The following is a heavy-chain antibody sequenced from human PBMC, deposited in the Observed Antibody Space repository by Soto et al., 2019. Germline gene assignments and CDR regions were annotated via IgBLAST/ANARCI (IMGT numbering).Heavy chain of an antibody. Sequence: PGGSLSLSCTASGFTFGDYAMSWVRQAPGKGLGWVGFIRSKAYGGTSEYAASVKGRFTISRDDSKSIAYLQMNSLKTEDTAVYYCTRDVMVRGGITCYYYGMDVWGQGTTVTVSS. CDR2: IRSKAYGGTS. D-gene: IGHD3-10*01. J-gene: IGHJ6*02. V-gene: IGHV3-49*04. CDR3: TRDVMVRGGITCYYYGMDV. CDR1: GFTFGDYA.